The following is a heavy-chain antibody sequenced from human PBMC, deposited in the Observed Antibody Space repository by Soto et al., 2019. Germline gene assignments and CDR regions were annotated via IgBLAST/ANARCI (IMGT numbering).Heavy chain of an antibody. Sequence: QVQLVQSGAEVKKPGASVKVSCKASGYTFTIYYMHWVRQAPGQGLEWMGWINPDSGGTKYAQNFQGGVTMTRDTSISTVYIELSRLRSDDTAVYYCARELRSGYYKYWYFDLWGRGTLVTVSS. CDR1: GYTFTIYY. D-gene: IGHD3-3*01. J-gene: IGHJ2*01. V-gene: IGHV1-2*02. CDR2: INPDSGGT. CDR3: ARELRSGYYKYWYFDL.